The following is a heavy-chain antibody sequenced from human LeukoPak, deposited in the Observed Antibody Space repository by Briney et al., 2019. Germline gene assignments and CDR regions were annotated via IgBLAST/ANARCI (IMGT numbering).Heavy chain of an antibody. Sequence: GASVTVSCKASGGTFSSYAISWVRQAPGQGLEWMGWISAYNGNTNYAQKLQGRVTMTTDTSTSTAYMELRSLRSDDTAVYYCARGGPAITIFGVVIRMDVWGKGTTVTVSS. V-gene: IGHV1-18*01. CDR2: ISAYNGNT. J-gene: IGHJ6*03. CDR3: ARGGPAITIFGVVIRMDV. D-gene: IGHD3-3*01. CDR1: GGTFSSYA.